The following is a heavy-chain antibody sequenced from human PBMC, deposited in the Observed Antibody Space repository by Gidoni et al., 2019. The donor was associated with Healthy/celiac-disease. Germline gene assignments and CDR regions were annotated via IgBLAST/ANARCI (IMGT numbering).Heavy chain of an antibody. V-gene: IGHV3-30-3*01. CDR3: ARDTQWLVHYMDV. Sequence: QVQLVESGGGVVQPGRSLRLSCAASGSTFSSYAMHGVRQAPGKGLEWVAVISYDGSNKYYADSVKGRFTISRDNSKNTLYLQMNSLRAEDTAVYYCARDTQWLVHYMDVWGKGTTVTVSS. CDR1: GSTFSSYA. J-gene: IGHJ6*03. D-gene: IGHD6-19*01. CDR2: ISYDGSNK.